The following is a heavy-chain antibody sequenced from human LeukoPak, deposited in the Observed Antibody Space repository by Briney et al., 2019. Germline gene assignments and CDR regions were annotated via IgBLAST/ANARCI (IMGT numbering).Heavy chain of an antibody. D-gene: IGHD4-23*01. CDR2: IYDTGST. Sequence: KASETLSLTCTVSGGSISGYIWSWIRQPPGKGLEWIAYIYDTGSTNYNPSLKSRVTIALDTSKTQFSLRLNSVTAADTAVYYCVRLSVVSPHRYFDPWGRGTLVTVSS. J-gene: IGHJ2*01. V-gene: IGHV4-59*08. CDR3: VRLSVVSPHRYFDP. CDR1: GGSISGYI.